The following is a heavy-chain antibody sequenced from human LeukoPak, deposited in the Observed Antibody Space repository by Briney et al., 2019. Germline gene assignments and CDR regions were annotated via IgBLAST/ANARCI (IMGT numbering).Heavy chain of an antibody. CDR1: GGSFSGYY. V-gene: IGHV4-34*01. CDR3: ARQRSRGQSFPDYYYYYGMDV. Sequence: SETLSLTCAVYGGSFSGYYWGWIRQSPGKGLEWIGEINHSGSTNYNPSLKSRVTMSVDTSKNQVSLKLSSMTVADTAVYYCARQRSRGQSFPDYYYYYGMDVWGQGTTVTVSS. D-gene: IGHD5-18*01. CDR2: INHSGST. J-gene: IGHJ6*02.